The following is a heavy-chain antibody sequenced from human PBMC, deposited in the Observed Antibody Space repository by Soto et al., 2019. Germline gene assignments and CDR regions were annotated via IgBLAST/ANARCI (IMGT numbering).Heavy chain of an antibody. CDR1: GFTFCSYG. D-gene: IGHD6-13*01. J-gene: IGHJ6*02. CDR3: AKESSSWAVYYYYGMDV. Sequence: GGSLRLSCAASGFTFCSYGMHWVRQAPGKGLEWVAVISYDGSNKYYADSVKGRFTISRDNSKNTLYLQMNSLRTEDTAVYYCAKESSSWAVYYYYGMDVWGQGTTVTVSS. V-gene: IGHV3-30*18. CDR2: ISYDGSNK.